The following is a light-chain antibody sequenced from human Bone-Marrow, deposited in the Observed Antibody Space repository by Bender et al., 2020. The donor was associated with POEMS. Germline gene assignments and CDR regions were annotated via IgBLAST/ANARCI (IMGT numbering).Light chain of an antibody. CDR2: EVS. CDR1: SSDVGRYDL. Sequence: QSALTQPASVSGSPGQSITISCTGTSSDVGRYDLVSWYQQHPDKAPKLMLFEVSKRPSGVSNRFSGSKSGNTASLTISGLQAEDEADYYCCSYAGSSTLFGGGTKLTVL. V-gene: IGLV2-23*02. J-gene: IGLJ2*01. CDR3: CSYAGSSTL.